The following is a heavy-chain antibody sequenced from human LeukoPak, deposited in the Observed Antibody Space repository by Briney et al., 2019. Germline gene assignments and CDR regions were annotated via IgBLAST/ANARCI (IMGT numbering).Heavy chain of an antibody. D-gene: IGHD3-22*01. CDR3: XXVVQNTDSSGFYLPEYFQH. Sequence: SETLSLTCTVSGGSISSSSYYWSWIRQPPGKGLEWIGYIHYSGSTNYNPSLKSRVTILVDTSKNQFSLKLRSVTAADTAVYXXXXVVQNTDSSGFYLPEYFQHWGQGTLVTVSS. V-gene: IGHV4-61*05. CDR1: GGSISSSSYY. CDR2: IHYSGST. J-gene: IGHJ1*01.